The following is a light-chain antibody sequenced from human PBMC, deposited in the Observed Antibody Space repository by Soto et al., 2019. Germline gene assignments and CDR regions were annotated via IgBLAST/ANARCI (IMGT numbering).Light chain of an antibody. CDR2: WAS. CDR1: QSVLCTSNHRDY. CDR3: QQYYRAPYT. Sequence: DIVMTQSPDSLAVSLGERATINCKSSQSVLCTSNHRDYLAWYQQRPGQPPKLLFYWASTRESGVPDRFSGSGSGTDFALTISSLQAEDVATYYCQQYYRAPYTFGQGTKLEIK. J-gene: IGKJ2*01. V-gene: IGKV4-1*01.